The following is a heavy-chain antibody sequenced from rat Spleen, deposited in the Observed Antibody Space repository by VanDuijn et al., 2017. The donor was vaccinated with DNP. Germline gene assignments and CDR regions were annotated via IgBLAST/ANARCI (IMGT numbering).Heavy chain of an antibody. CDR1: GLTFSDYA. Sequence: EVQLVESGGGLVQPGRSLKLSCAASGLTFSDYAMAWVRQAPTKGLEWVASISTGGGNTYYRDSVKGRFTISRDNAKNTLYLQMTSLRSEDTATYYCTVDRDGSYGVAYWGQGTLVTVSS. J-gene: IGHJ3*01. V-gene: IGHV5S23*01. CDR2: ISTGGGNT. CDR3: TVDRDGSYGVAY. D-gene: IGHD1-12*02.